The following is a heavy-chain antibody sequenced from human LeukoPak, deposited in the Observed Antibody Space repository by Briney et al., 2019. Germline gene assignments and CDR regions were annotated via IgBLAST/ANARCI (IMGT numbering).Heavy chain of an antibody. D-gene: IGHD6-13*01. CDR1: GYTFTSYG. CDR2: ISAYNGNT. J-gene: IGHJ4*02. Sequence: ASVKVSCKASGYTFTSYGISWVRQAPGQGLEWMGWISAYNGNTNYAQKFQGRVTITTDESTSTAYMELSSLRSEDTAVYYCARGGIAAAGASDYWGQGTLVTVPS. V-gene: IGHV1-18*01. CDR3: ARGGIAAAGASDY.